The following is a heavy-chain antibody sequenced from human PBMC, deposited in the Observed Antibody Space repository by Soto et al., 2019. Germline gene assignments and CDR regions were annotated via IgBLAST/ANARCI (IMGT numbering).Heavy chain of an antibody. Sequence: GGSLRLSCAASGFSFSSFSMNWVRQTPGKGLEWVSSISSSSSYIYYADSVRGRFTISRDNAKNSVFLQMNSLRAEDTAVYYCARVARGYCTSTSCYGSWGQGTLVTVSS. V-gene: IGHV3-21*01. CDR2: ISSSSSYI. J-gene: IGHJ5*02. CDR1: GFSFSSFS. D-gene: IGHD2-2*01. CDR3: ARVARGYCTSTSCYGS.